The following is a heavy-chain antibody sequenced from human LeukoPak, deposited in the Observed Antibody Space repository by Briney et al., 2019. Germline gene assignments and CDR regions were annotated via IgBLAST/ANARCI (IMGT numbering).Heavy chain of an antibody. CDR2: ISSSSSTI. V-gene: IGHV3-48*01. Sequence: PGGSLRHSCAASGFTFSSYSMNWVRQAPGKGLEWVSYISSSSSTIYYADSVKGRFTISRDNAKNSLYLQMNSLRAEDTAVYYCARGVVGATTAGAVPDANDYWGQGTLVTVSS. CDR1: GFTFSSYS. D-gene: IGHD1-26*01. CDR3: ARGVVGATTAGAVPDANDY. J-gene: IGHJ4*02.